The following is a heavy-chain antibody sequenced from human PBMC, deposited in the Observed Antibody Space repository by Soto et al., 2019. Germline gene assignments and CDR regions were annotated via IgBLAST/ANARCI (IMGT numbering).Heavy chain of an antibody. V-gene: IGHV5-51*01. Sequence: GESLKISCKGSGYSFTSYWIGWVRQMPGKGLEWMGIIYPGDSDTRYSPSFQGQVTISADKSISTAYLQWSSLKASDTAMYYCAGEFDYYYDSSGSLDYCGQGTLVTVSS. J-gene: IGHJ4*02. CDR1: GYSFTSYW. CDR2: IYPGDSDT. D-gene: IGHD3-22*01. CDR3: AGEFDYYYDSSGSLDY.